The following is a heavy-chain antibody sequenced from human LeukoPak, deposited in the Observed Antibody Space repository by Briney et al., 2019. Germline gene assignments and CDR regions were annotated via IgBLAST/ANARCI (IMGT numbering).Heavy chain of an antibody. CDR3: ARGGGAYYDILTGSLFR. CDR1: GFTFSSYA. Sequence: GESLRLSWAAAGFTFSSYAMHWVRQAPGKGLEWVAVISYDGSNKYYADSVKGRFTISRDNSKNTLYLQINSLRAEDTAVYYCARGGGAYYDILTGSLFRWGQGTLVTVSS. J-gene: IGHJ4*02. D-gene: IGHD3-9*01. V-gene: IGHV3-30*04. CDR2: ISYDGSNK.